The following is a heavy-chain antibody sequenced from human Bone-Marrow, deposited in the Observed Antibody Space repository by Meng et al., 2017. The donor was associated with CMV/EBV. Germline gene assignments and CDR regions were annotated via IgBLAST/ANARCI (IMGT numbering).Heavy chain of an antibody. Sequence: GGSLRLSCAASGFTFSSYWMSWVRQAPGKGLEWVANIKQDGSEKYYVDSVKGRFTISRDNAKNSLYLQMNSLRAEDTAVYYCARVLRYFDWSPPFDYWGQGTLVTVAS. CDR1: GFTFSSYW. D-gene: IGHD3-9*01. CDR2: IKQDGSEK. CDR3: ARVLRYFDWSPPFDY. J-gene: IGHJ4*02. V-gene: IGHV3-7*01.